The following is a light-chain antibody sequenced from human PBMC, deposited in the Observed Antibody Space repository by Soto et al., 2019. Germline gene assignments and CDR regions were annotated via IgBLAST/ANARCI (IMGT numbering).Light chain of an antibody. V-gene: IGKV3-11*01. CDR1: QSVHNY. Sequence: ETVLTQSPFTLSLPPVERATLSCRASQSVHNYLAWYQQKPGQAPRLLIYDVSNRATGIPARFSGSGSGTDFTLTISSLEPGDFAVYYCQQRNDWQVTFGQGTRLEIK. CDR2: DVS. CDR3: QQRNDWQVT. J-gene: IGKJ5*01.